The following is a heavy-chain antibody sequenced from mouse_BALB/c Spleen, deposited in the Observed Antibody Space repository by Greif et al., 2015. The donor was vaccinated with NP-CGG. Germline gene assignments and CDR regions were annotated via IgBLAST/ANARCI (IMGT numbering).Heavy chain of an antibody. D-gene: IGHD2-4*01. CDR3: ARSDYLAWFAY. CDR1: GYTFTSYW. CDR2: IYPGDGDT. J-gene: IGHJ3*01. Sequence: VKLVESGAELARPGASVKLSCKASGYTFTSYWMQWVKQRPGQGLEWIGAIYPGDGDTRYTQKFKGKATLTADKSSSTAYMQLSSLASEDSAVYYCARSDYLAWFAYWGQGTLVTVSA. V-gene: IGHV1-87*01.